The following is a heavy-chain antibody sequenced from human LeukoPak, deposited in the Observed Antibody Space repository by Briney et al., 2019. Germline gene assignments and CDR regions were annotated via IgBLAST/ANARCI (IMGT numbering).Heavy chain of an antibody. Sequence: GGSLRLSCAASGFTFATYAMTWVRQAPGKGLEWVAALSGSGISTYYADSVKGRFTISRANSENTLHLQMDGLRAEDTAVYFCAKGRGTGTYYFDYWGRGILVTVSS. CDR1: GFTFATYA. J-gene: IGHJ4*02. CDR2: LSGSGIST. CDR3: AKGRGTGTYYFDY. D-gene: IGHD3/OR15-3a*01. V-gene: IGHV3-23*01.